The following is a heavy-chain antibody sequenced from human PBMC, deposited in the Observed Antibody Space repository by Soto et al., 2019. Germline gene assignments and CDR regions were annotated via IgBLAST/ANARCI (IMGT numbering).Heavy chain of an antibody. CDR3: ARVSGRGWYNWFDP. CDR1: ERTFSSHG. V-gene: IGHV1-69*13. D-gene: IGHD6-19*01. CDR2: IMPLFGTT. Sequence: SVPVSCKASERTFSSHGISWVRQAPGQGLEFMGGIMPLFGTTNYAHKVRGRVTITADEPTSTVYMELRSLRSEDTAVYYCARVSGRGWYNWFDPWGQGTPVTVSS. J-gene: IGHJ5*02.